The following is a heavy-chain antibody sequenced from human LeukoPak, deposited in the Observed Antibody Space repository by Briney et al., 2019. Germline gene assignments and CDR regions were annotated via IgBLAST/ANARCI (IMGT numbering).Heavy chain of an antibody. CDR3: ARRRGWKQQLVYFDY. J-gene: IGHJ4*02. D-gene: IGHD6-13*01. CDR1: GGSINTYY. Sequence: SETLSLTCTVSGGSINTYYWSWIRQPPGKGLEWIGYLFHSGTPRYNPSLKSRVTISAGTSKNQFFLNLNSTTAADTAVYFCARRRGWKQQLVYFDYWGRGTLATVSA. CDR2: LFHSGTP. V-gene: IGHV4-59*08.